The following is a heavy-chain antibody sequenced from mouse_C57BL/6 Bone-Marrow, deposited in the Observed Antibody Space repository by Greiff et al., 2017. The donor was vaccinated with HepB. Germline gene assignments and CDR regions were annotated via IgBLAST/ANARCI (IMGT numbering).Heavy chain of an antibody. CDR2: IDPANGNT. Sequence: EVQLQQSVAELVRPGASVKLSCTASGFNIKNTYMHWVKQRPEQGLEWIGRIDPANGNTKYAPKFQGKATITADTSSNTAYLQLSSLTSEDTAIYYCAIDYYYGSSYGYFDVWGTGTTVTVSS. D-gene: IGHD1-1*01. CDR3: AIDYYYGSSYGYFDV. V-gene: IGHV14-3*01. J-gene: IGHJ1*03. CDR1: GFNIKNTY.